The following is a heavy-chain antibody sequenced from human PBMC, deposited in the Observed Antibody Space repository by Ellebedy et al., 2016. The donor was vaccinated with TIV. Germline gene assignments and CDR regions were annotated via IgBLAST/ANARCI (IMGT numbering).Heavy chain of an antibody. CDR3: ATDHY. CDR2: MSGTSSYV. CDR1: GFTFSTYS. J-gene: IGHJ4*02. Sequence: GGSLRLSCAASGFTFSTYSMNWVRQAPGKGLEWVSSMSGTSSYVHYADSVKGRLTISRDDSKNTLYLQMNSLRAEDTAVYYCATDHYWGQGTLVTVSS. V-gene: IGHV3-21*01.